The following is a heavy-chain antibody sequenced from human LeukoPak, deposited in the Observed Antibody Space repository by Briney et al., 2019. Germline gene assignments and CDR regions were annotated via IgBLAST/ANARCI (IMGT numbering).Heavy chain of an antibody. D-gene: IGHD3-22*01. Sequence: SETLSLTCTVSGGSISSGDYYWSWIRQPPGKGLEWIAYMYYSGSTYYNPSLKSRVTMSADTSKNQLSLKLSSVTAADTAVYYCARPYYYDSRIDPWGQGILVTVTS. CDR1: GGSISSGDYY. V-gene: IGHV4-30-4*01. CDR3: ARPYYYDSRIDP. J-gene: IGHJ5*02. CDR2: MYYSGST.